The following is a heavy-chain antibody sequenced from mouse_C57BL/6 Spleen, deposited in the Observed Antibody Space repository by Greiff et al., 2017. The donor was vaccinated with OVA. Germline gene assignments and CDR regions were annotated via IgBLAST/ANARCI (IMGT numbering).Heavy chain of an antibody. CDR1: GYTFTSYW. CDR3: ARGGITTVVGGSYYAMDY. V-gene: IGHV1-52*01. CDR2: IDPSDSET. J-gene: IGHJ4*01. D-gene: IGHD1-1*01. Sequence: VQLQESGAELVRPGSSVKLSCKASGYTFTSYWMHWVKQRPIQGLEWIGNIDPSDSETHYNQKFKDKATLTVDKSSSTAYMQLSSLTSEDSAVYYCARGGITTVVGGSYYAMDYWGQGTSVTVSS.